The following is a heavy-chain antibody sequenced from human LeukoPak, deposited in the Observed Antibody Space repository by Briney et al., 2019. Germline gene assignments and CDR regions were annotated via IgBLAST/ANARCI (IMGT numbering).Heavy chain of an antibody. Sequence: GGSLRLSCAASGFTFSSYEMNWVRQAPGKGLEWVSYISSSGSTIYYADSVKGRVTISRDNAKNSLYLQMNSLRAEDTAVYYCTRGAYCSGGRCPGPFDIWGQGTTVTVSS. D-gene: IGHD2-15*01. CDR3: TRGAYCSGGRCPGPFDI. J-gene: IGHJ3*02. CDR1: GFTFSSYE. V-gene: IGHV3-48*03. CDR2: ISSSGSTI.